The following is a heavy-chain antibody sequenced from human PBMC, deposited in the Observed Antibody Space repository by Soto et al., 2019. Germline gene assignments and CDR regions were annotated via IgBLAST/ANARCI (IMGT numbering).Heavy chain of an antibody. CDR2: IYYSGST. CDR1: GGSISSGGYY. J-gene: IGHJ5*02. Sequence: QVQLQESGPGLVKPSQTLSLTCTVSGGSISSGGYYWSWIRQHPGKGLEWIGYIYYSGSTYYNPSLKSRVTISVDTSKNQFSLKLSSVTAADTAVYYCARVEDRGDPAFNWFDPWGQGTLVTVSS. CDR3: ARVEDRGDPAFNWFDP. D-gene: IGHD3-10*01. V-gene: IGHV4-31*03.